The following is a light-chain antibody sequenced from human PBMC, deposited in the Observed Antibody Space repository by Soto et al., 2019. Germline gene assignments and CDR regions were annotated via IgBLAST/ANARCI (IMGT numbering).Light chain of an antibody. J-gene: IGKJ4*01. CDR3: QQYNNWPPL. V-gene: IGKV3D-15*01. CDR2: GAS. CDR1: QSVSSN. Sequence: EIVMTQSPATLSVSPGERATLSCRASQSVSSNLAWYQQKPGQAPRLLIYGASTRATGIPARFSGSWSGTEFTLTISRLQSEDFAVYYCQQYNNWPPLFGGGTKVEIK.